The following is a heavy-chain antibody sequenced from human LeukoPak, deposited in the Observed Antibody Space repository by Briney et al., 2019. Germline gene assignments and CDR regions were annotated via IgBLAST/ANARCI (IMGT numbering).Heavy chain of an antibody. Sequence: PGRSLRLSCAASGFTFSSYAMHWVRQAPGKGLEWVAVISYDGSNKYYADSVKGRFTISRDNSKNTLYLQMNSLRAEDTAVYYCARAYCSSTSCYYYYGMDVWGQGTTVTVSS. V-gene: IGHV3-30-3*01. CDR1: GFTFSSYA. CDR2: ISYDGSNK. CDR3: ARAYCSSTSCYYYYGMDV. J-gene: IGHJ6*02. D-gene: IGHD2-2*01.